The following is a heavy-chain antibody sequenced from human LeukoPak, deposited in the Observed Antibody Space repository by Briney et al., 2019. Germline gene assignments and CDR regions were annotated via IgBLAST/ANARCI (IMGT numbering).Heavy chain of an antibody. CDR1: GFTFGNYA. CDR3: AKGPVVPVATYFFDY. Sequence: GGSLRPSCAASGFTFGNYAMSWVRQAPGKGLEWVSVISGSGGTTYYADSAKGRFSISRDNSKNTLYVQMNSLRAEDTAVYYCAKGPVVPVATYFFDYWGQGTLVIVSS. J-gene: IGHJ4*02. D-gene: IGHD2-2*01. CDR2: ISGSGGTT. V-gene: IGHV3-23*01.